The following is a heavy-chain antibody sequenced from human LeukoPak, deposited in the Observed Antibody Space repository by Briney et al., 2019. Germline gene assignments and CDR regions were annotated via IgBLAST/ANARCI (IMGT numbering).Heavy chain of an antibody. D-gene: IGHD3-22*01. CDR3: ARQVGYYDSSGYLTYFDY. CDR2: IYYSGST. J-gene: IGHJ4*02. Sequence: SETLSVTCTVSGGSISSYYWSWIRQPPGKGLEWIGYIYYSGSTNYNPSLKSRVTISVDTSKNQFSLKLSSVTAADTAVYYCARQVGYYDSSGYLTYFDYWGQGTLVTVSS. CDR1: GGSISSYY. V-gene: IGHV4-59*08.